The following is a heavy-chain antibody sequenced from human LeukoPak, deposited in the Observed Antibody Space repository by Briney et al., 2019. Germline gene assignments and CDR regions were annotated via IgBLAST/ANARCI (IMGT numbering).Heavy chain of an antibody. D-gene: IGHD1-26*01. J-gene: IGHJ4*02. CDR1: GASIRSSF. CDR2: LSMRGTT. CDR3: TRTRGYYVNDY. V-gene: IGHV4-59*01. Sequence: PSETLSLTCTVSGASIRSSFWNWIRQPPGRGLEWIGHLSMRGTTNYNPSLKSRVTTSADASENQFSLKVSSVTAADTAVYYCTRTRGYYVNDYWGQGILVTVSS.